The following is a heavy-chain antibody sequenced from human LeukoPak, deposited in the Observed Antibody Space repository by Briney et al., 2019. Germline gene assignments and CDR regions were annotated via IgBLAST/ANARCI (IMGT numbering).Heavy chain of an antibody. V-gene: IGHV1-18*04. CDR2: ISAKNGNT. CDR3: ARAPPGYNNEWDFDY. Sequence: ASVKVSCKASGYTFTNYGVTWVRQVPGQGLGWMGWISAKNGNTKYEQKVQGRVTMTIDRSTDTAYMELNSLRFDDTAVYYCARAPPGYNNEWDFDYWGQGTLVTVSS. D-gene: IGHD5-24*01. J-gene: IGHJ4*02. CDR1: GYTFTNYG.